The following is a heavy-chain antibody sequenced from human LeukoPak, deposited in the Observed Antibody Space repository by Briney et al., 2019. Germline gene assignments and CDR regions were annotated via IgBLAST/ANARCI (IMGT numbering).Heavy chain of an antibody. CDR3: ARDILTGYVDY. CDR2: ISAYNGNT. CDR1: GYTFTSYG. Sequence: GASVKVSCKASGYTFTSYGISWVRQAHGQVLEWMGWISAYNGNTNYAQKLQGRVTMTTDTSTSTAYMELRSLRSDDTAVYYCARDILTGYVDYWGQGTLVTVSS. J-gene: IGHJ4*02. V-gene: IGHV1-18*01. D-gene: IGHD3-9*01.